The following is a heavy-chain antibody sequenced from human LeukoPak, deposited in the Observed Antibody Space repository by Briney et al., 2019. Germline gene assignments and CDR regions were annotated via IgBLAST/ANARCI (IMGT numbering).Heavy chain of an antibody. CDR1: GFSFKNYA. Sequence: PGGSLRLSCAASGFSFKNYAMSWVRQAPGKGLEWVSAISGSGGSTYYADSVKGRFTISRDNSKNTLYLQMNSLRAEDTAVYYCAKDKGSGWWGIYYYGMDVWGQGTTVTVSS. CDR2: ISGSGGST. J-gene: IGHJ6*02. V-gene: IGHV3-23*01. CDR3: AKDKGSGWWGIYYYGMDV. D-gene: IGHD6-19*01.